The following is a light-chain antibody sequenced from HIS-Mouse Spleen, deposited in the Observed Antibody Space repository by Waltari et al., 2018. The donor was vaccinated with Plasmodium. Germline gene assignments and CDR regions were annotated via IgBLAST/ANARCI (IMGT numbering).Light chain of an antibody. J-gene: IGKJ2*01. CDR1: QSLSSY. CDR3: QQSYSTPHT. Sequence: LEVTQSPSSLSASVGDSVTITCRASQSLSSYLHWYQQKPGKAPKLLIYAASSLQSGIPSRFSGSGSGTEFTLTISSLQPEDFATYYCQQSYSTPHTFGQGTKLEIK. V-gene: IGKV1-39*01. CDR2: AAS.